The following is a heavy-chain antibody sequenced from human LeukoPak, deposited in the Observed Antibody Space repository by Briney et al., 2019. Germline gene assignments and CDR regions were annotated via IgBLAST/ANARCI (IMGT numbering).Heavy chain of an antibody. CDR3: TRDYYYDSSGYYFDAFDI. CDR2: IYSGGTT. J-gene: IGHJ3*02. CDR1: GFTFDDYG. Sequence: GGSLRLSCVASGFTFDDYGMSWVRQAPGTGLEWVSVIYSGGTTYYADSVKGRFTISRDNAKNSLYLQMNSLRAEDTAVYYCTRDYYYDSSGYYFDAFDIWGQGTMVTVSS. D-gene: IGHD3-22*01. V-gene: IGHV3-66*01.